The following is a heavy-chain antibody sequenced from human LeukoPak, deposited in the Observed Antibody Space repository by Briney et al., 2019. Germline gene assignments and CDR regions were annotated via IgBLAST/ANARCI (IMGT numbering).Heavy chain of an antibody. CDR3: AREGYFGSGSYYPSTLVY. Sequence: SETLSLTCMVSGYSISSVYYWGWIRQPPGKGLEWIGNIYHSGNTYYNPSLKSLVTISVHTSKNQFSLKLSSVTDADTAVYYSAREGYFGSGSYYPSTLVYWVQGTLVTVYS. CDR2: IYHSGNT. D-gene: IGHD3-10*01. V-gene: IGHV4-38-2*02. CDR1: GYSISSVYY. J-gene: IGHJ4*02.